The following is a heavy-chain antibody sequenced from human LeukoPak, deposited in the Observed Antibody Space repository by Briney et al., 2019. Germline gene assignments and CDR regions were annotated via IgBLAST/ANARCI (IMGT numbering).Heavy chain of an antibody. CDR1: GGSFSGYY. D-gene: IGHD2-21*01. Sequence: SETLSLTCAVYGGSFSGYYRSWIRQPPGKGLEWIGEINHSGSTNYNPSLKSRVTISVDTSKNQFSLKLSSVTAADTAVYYCARLYCGGGYYYYYGMDVWGQGTTVTVSS. CDR3: ARLYCGGGYYYYYGMDV. V-gene: IGHV4-34*01. CDR2: INHSGST. J-gene: IGHJ6*02.